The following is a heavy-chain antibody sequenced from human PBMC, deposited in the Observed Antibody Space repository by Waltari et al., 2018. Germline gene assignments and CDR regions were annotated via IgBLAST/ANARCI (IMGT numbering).Heavy chain of an antibody. V-gene: IGHV1-8*02. D-gene: IGHD4-4*01. CDR1: GYTFSNYD. Sequence: QVQLVQSGAEVQKPGASVKVSCKTSGYTFSNYDITWVRQATGRGLEWMGWMNPNSGNTGYAQKFQGRGTMTRNTSISTAYMELSSLRSEDTAVYYCARGVGYRDVWGQGTLVTVSS. J-gene: IGHJ4*02. CDR2: MNPNSGNT. CDR3: ARGVGYRDV.